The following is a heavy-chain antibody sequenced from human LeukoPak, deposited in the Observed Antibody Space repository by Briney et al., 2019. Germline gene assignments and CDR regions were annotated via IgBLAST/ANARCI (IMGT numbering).Heavy chain of an antibody. Sequence: PSETLSLTCAVYGGSFSGYYWSWIRQPPGKGLEWIGEINHSGSTNYNPSLKSRVTISVDTSKNQFSLKLSSVTAADTAVYYCARDYGYSYGSYYYGMDVWGQGTTVTVSS. CDR1: GGSFSGYY. J-gene: IGHJ6*02. D-gene: IGHD5-18*01. CDR3: ARDYGYSYGSYYYGMDV. CDR2: INHSGST. V-gene: IGHV4-34*01.